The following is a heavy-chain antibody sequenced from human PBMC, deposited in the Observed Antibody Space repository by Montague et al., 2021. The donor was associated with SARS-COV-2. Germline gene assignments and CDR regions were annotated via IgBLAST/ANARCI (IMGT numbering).Heavy chain of an antibody. CDR1: GDSVSSNSAA. CDR2: TYYRSKWYN. CDR3: ARQPLGYDFVYYYYGMDV. J-gene: IGHJ6*02. D-gene: IGHD5-12*01. Sequence: CAISGDSVSSNSAAWNWIRQSPSRGLEWLGRTYYRSKWYNDYAVSVKSRITINPDTSKNQISLQLNSVTPEDTAVYYCARQPLGYDFVYYYYGMDVWGQGTTVTVPS. V-gene: IGHV6-1*01.